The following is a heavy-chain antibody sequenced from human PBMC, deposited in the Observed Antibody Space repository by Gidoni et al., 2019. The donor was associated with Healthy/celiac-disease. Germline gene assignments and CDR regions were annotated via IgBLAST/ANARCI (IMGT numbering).Heavy chain of an antibody. CDR3: AIERPAKSTVTTLFYYYYGMDV. CDR1: GYTFTSYG. J-gene: IGHJ6*02. CDR2: ISAYNGNT. Sequence: GAEVKKPGASVKVSCKSSGYTFTSYGISWVRQSPGQGLECLGWISAYNGNTNYAQKPQGRVTMTTDTSTSTAYMELRRLRSDDTAVYYCAIERPAKSTVTTLFYYYYGMDVWGQGTTVTVSS. D-gene: IGHD4-17*01. V-gene: IGHV1-18*01.